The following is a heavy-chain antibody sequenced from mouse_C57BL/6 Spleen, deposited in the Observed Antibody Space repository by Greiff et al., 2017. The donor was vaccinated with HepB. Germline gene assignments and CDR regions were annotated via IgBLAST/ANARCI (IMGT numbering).Heavy chain of an antibody. CDR1: GYSFTGYY. J-gene: IGHJ4*01. CDR2: INPSTGGT. Sequence: VQLKQSGPELVKPGASVKISCKASGYSFTGYYMNWVKQSPEKSLEWIGEINPSTGGTTYNQKFKAKATLTVDKSSSTAYMQLKSLTSEDSAVYYCARPSGRNAMDYWGQGTSVTVSS. V-gene: IGHV1-42*01. CDR3: ARPSGRNAMDY.